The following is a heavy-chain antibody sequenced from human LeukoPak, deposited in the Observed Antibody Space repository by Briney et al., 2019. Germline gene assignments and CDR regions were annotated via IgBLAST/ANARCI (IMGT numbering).Heavy chain of an antibody. CDR1: GFTFSGFW. V-gene: IGHV3-7*03. D-gene: IGHD6-6*01. CDR2: INSDGREG. CDR3: ARSSYSSLSSV. Sequence: GGSLRLSCVVSGFTFSGFWMSWSRQAPGKGLEWVASINSDGREGYYADVVKGRFTISRDNAKNSLYLQINSLRAEDTAVYYCARSSYSSLSSVWGQGTMVTVSS. J-gene: IGHJ3*01.